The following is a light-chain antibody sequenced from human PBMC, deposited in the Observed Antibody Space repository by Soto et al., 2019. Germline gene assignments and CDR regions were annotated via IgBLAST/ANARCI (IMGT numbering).Light chain of an antibody. CDR2: SNS. Sequence: QSVLTQPPSASGTPGQRVTISCSGSSSNIGSNTVNWYQQLPGTAPKLLIYSNSQRPSGVPDRFSGSKSGTSASLAISGLQSEDEADYYCAAWDDSLNGFYVFGPGTKLTVL. CDR1: SSNIGSNT. CDR3: AAWDDSLNGFYV. J-gene: IGLJ1*01. V-gene: IGLV1-44*01.